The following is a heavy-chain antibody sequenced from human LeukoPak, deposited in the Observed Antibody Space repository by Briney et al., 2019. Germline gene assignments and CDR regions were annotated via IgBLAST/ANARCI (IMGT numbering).Heavy chain of an antibody. Sequence: GGSLRLSCAASGFTFSSYAMSWVRQAPGKGLEWVSAISGSGGSTYYADSVKGRFTISRDNSKNTLYLQMNSLRAEDTAVYYCAKGPVLPGYCSSTSCGEGGQGTLVTVSS. CDR3: AKGPVLPGYCSSTSCGE. J-gene: IGHJ4*02. V-gene: IGHV3-23*01. CDR2: ISGSGGST. D-gene: IGHD2-2*01. CDR1: GFTFSSYA.